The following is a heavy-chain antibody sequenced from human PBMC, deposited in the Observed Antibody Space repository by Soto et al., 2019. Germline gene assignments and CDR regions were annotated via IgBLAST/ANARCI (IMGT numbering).Heavy chain of an antibody. CDR3: AILDSSSWYTGYYFDY. D-gene: IGHD6-13*01. CDR2: FSDGGSNT. Sequence: LRLSCAASGFSFSSYAMNWVRQAPGKGLEWVSAFSDGGSNTYYTDSVKGRFTISRDNSKNTLFLQMNSLRAEDTAVYYCAILDSSSWYTGYYFDYWGQGTLVTVSS. J-gene: IGHJ4*02. V-gene: IGHV3-23*01. CDR1: GFSFSSYA.